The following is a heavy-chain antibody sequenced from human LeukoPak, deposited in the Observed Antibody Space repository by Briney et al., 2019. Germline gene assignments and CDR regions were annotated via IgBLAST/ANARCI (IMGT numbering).Heavy chain of an antibody. V-gene: IGHV3-48*01. CDR1: GFTFSTYS. CDR2: IGRSSSPI. J-gene: IGHJ6*02. Sequence: GGSLRLSCAASGFTFSTYSMNWVRQAPGKGLEWVSCIGRSSSPIYYADSVKGRFTISRDNAKNSLYLQMNGLRAEDTAVYYCARDRTFDCSDGSCPLGWVYGMDVWGQGTTVTVSS. CDR3: ARDRTFDCSDGSCPLGWVYGMDV. D-gene: IGHD2-15*01.